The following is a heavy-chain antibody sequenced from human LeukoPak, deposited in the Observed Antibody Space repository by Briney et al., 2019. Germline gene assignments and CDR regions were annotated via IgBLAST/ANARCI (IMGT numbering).Heavy chain of an antibody. D-gene: IGHD6-19*01. CDR2: IYYSGST. CDR1: GGSISSSSYY. V-gene: IGHV4-39*07. CDR3: AREFRSGWLPFDY. J-gene: IGHJ4*02. Sequence: KPSETLSLTCTVSGGSISSSSYYWGWIRQPPGKGLEWIGSIYYSGSTYYNPSLKSRVTISVDTSKNQFSLKLSSVTAADTAVYYCAREFRSGWLPFDYWGQGILVTVSS.